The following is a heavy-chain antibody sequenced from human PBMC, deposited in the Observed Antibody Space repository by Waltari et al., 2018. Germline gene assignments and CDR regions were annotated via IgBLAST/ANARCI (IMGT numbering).Heavy chain of an antibody. Sequence: EVQVWESGGGVVQPGGSLRLSCAASGFIFRRYAMSCVRQSPGEGVEWVSAISGSGGSTFYADAVKGRFTISRDTSKNTLYLQMNSLRAEDTAVYYCAKDGSTVTTISYYYYMDVWGKGTTVTVSS. D-gene: IGHD4-4*01. CDR1: GFIFRRYA. CDR3: AKDGSTVTTISYYYYMDV. CDR2: ISGSGGST. V-gene: IGHV3-23*01. J-gene: IGHJ6*03.